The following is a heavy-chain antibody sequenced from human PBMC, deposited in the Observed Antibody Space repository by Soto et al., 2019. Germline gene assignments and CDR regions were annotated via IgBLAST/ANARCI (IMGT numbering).Heavy chain of an antibody. Sequence: ASVKVSCKAAGYTFTSYGISWVRQAPGQGLEWMGWISAYNGNTNYAQKLQGRVTMTRDTSTSTAYIELRSLRSDDTAVYYCARDGGYSYGFFYWGQGTPVTVSS. V-gene: IGHV1-18*01. CDR1: GYTFTSYG. CDR2: ISAYNGNT. J-gene: IGHJ4*02. D-gene: IGHD5-18*01. CDR3: ARDGGYSYGFFY.